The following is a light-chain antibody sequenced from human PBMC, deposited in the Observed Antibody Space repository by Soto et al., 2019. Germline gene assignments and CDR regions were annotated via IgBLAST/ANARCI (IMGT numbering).Light chain of an antibody. V-gene: IGKV3-20*01. CDR3: QQYDSSPRWT. Sequence: EIVLTQSPGTLSLSPGERATLPCRASQSVSSSYLAWYQQRPGQAPRLLIYGASSRATGIPDRFSGSGSGTDFTLTISRLEPEDFAVYYCQQYDSSPRWTFGQGTKVDIK. CDR2: GAS. CDR1: QSVSSSY. J-gene: IGKJ1*01.